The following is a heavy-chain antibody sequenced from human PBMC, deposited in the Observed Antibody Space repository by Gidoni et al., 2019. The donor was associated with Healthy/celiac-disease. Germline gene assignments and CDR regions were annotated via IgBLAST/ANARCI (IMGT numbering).Heavy chain of an antibody. V-gene: IGHV4-31*03. CDR3: ARDTYYYDSSGSRYFDL. J-gene: IGHJ2*01. CDR1: GGSISSGGSY. CDR2: IYYSGST. Sequence: QVQLQESGPGLVKPSQTLSLTCTVSGGSISSGGSYWRWLRQHPGKGLAWIGYIYYSGSTYYNPSLKSRVTISVDTSKNQFSLKLSSVTAADTAVYYCARDTYYYDSSGSRYFDLWGRGTLVTVSS. D-gene: IGHD3-22*01.